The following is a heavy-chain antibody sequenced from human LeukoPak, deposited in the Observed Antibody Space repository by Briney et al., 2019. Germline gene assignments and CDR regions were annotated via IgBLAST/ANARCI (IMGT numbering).Heavy chain of an antibody. D-gene: IGHD2-2*01. CDR3: ARGPGALDY. Sequence: GGSLRLSCAASGFAFSRYGMHWVRQAPGKGLEGAALISHDGTNKNHADSVKGRFTISRDNSNNTLYLQMSSLRAEDTAVYYCARGPGALDYWGQGTLVTVSS. J-gene: IGHJ4*02. CDR2: ISHDGTNK. CDR1: GFAFSRYG. V-gene: IGHV3-30*03.